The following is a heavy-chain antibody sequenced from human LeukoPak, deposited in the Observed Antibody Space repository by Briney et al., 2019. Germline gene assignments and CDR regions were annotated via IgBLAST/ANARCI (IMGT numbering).Heavy chain of an antibody. J-gene: IGHJ5*02. CDR3: ARVDGSGSKRWFDP. CDR2: IHNSGST. V-gene: IGHV4-31*03. CDR1: GGSISSGGFY. Sequence: SETLSLTCSVTGGSISSGGFYWSWIRQHPGQGLEWIGYIHNSGSTYYIPSLQSRAIISLDTSKSQFSLQLNSVTAADTAVYYCARVDGSGSKRWFDPWGQGVPVTVSS. D-gene: IGHD3-10*01.